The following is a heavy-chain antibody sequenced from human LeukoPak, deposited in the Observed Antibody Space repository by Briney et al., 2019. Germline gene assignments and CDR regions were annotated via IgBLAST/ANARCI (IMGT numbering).Heavy chain of an antibody. J-gene: IGHJ4*02. Sequence: PGGSLRLSCAASGFTFSSYAMCWVRQAPGKGLEWVSAISGSGGSTYYADSVKGRFTISRDNSKNTLYLQMNSLRAEDTAVYYCAKDIPRRTFSYDILTGSSDYWGQGTLVTVSS. CDR2: ISGSGGST. D-gene: IGHD3-9*01. CDR1: GFTFSSYA. V-gene: IGHV3-23*01. CDR3: AKDIPRRTFSYDILTGSSDY.